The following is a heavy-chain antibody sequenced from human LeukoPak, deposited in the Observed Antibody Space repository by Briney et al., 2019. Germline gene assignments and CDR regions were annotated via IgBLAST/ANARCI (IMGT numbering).Heavy chain of an antibody. J-gene: IGHJ4*02. CDR1: GFTFSSYS. CDR2: ISSSSSYI. Sequence: GGSLRLSCAASGFTFSSYSMNWVRQAPGKGLEWVSSISSSSSYIYYADSVKGRFTISRDNAKNSLYLQMNSLRAEDTAVYYCAREEDDFWSCYYQYFDYWGQGTLVTVSS. D-gene: IGHD3-3*01. V-gene: IGHV3-21*01. CDR3: AREEDDFWSCYYQYFDY.